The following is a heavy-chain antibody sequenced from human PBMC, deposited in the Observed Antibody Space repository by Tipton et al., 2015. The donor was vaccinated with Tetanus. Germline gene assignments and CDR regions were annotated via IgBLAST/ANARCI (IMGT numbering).Heavy chain of an antibody. J-gene: IGHJ4*02. D-gene: IGHD6-13*01. CDR1: GYTFTGYY. V-gene: IGHV1-2*06. Sequence: QSGAEVKKPGASVKVSCKASGYTFTGYYMHWVRQAPGQGLEWMGRINPNSGGTNYAQKFQGRVTMTRDTSISTAYMELSSLRSDDTAVYYCARVPPPSSSWYSDYWGQGTLVTVSS. CDR3: ARVPPPSSSWYSDY. CDR2: INPNSGGT.